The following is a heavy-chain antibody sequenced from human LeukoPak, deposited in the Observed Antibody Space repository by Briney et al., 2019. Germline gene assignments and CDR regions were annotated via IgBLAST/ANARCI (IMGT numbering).Heavy chain of an antibody. Sequence: ASVKVSCKVSRYTLTELSMHWVRQAPGKGLEWMGGFDPEDGETIYAQKFQGRVTMTEDTSTDTAYMELSSLRSEDTAVYYCATGENLYNWTPFDYWGQGTLVTVSS. V-gene: IGHV1-24*01. CDR3: ATGENLYNWTPFDY. D-gene: IGHD1-20*01. CDR1: RYTLTELS. J-gene: IGHJ4*02. CDR2: FDPEDGET.